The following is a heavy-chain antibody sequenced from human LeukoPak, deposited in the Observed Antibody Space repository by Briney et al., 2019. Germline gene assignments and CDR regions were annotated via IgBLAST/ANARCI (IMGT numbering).Heavy chain of an antibody. CDR2: IYYSGST. J-gene: IGHJ3*02. CDR3: ARRPYFDWVTDDAFDI. CDR1: GGSISSYY. Sequence: PSETLSLTCTVSGGSISSYYWSWIRQPPGKGLEWIGYIYYSGSTNYNPSLKSRVTISVDTSKNQFSLKLSSVTAADTAVYYCARRPYFDWVTDDAFDIWGQGTMVTVSS. V-gene: IGHV4-59*08. D-gene: IGHD3-9*01.